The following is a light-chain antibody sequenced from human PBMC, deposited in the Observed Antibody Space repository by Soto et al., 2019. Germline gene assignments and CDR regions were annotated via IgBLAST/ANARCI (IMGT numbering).Light chain of an antibody. J-gene: IGKJ4*01. Sequence: DIQMTQSPSTLSASVGDRVTITCRARQNIRTWLAWYQQKPGKVPKLLIYDASILASGVPSRFSGSGSGTEFTLKIRSLKNDDFATYYCQQYNYVLGGGTKVDIK. CDR1: QNIRTW. CDR3: QQYNYV. V-gene: IGKV1-5*01. CDR2: DAS.